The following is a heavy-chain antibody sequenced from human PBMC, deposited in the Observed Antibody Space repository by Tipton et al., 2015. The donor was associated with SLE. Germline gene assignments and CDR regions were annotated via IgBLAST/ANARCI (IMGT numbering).Heavy chain of an antibody. CDR3: ARAEDGELFDY. CDR1: GGSFSGYY. J-gene: IGHJ4*02. V-gene: IGHV4-34*01. Sequence: LRLSCAVYGGSFSGYYWSWIRQPPGKGLEWIGEINHSGSTNYNPSLKSRVTISVDTSKNQFSLKLSSVTAADTAVYHCARAEDGELFDYWGQGTLVTVSS. D-gene: IGHD4-17*01. CDR2: INHSGST.